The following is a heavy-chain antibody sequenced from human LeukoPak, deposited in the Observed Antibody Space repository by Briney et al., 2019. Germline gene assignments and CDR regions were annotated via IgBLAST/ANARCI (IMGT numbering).Heavy chain of an antibody. V-gene: IGHV1-2*02. CDR3: ARGRNVGGSGWKIDY. CDR1: GYTFTGYY. CDR2: INPNSGGT. Sequence: ASVKVSCKTSGYTFTGYYMHWVRQAPGQGLEWMGWINPNSGGTNFAQKFQGRVTMTSDTSISTAYMEPSRLRSDDTAVYYCARGRNVGGSGWKIDYWGQGTLVTVSS. D-gene: IGHD6-19*01. J-gene: IGHJ4*02.